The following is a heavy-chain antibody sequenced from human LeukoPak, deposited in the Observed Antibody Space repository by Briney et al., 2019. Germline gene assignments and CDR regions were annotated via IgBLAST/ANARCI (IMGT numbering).Heavy chain of an antibody. Sequence: PGGSLRLSCAASGFTLSNYWMSWVRQAPGKGLEWVANIKQDGSETYYVDSVGGRFTFSRDNAENSVYLQMNSLRAEDTAVYYCVRQMVGASFDYWGQGTLVTVSS. CDR3: VRQMVGASFDY. D-gene: IGHD1-26*01. CDR1: GFTLSNYW. J-gene: IGHJ4*02. CDR2: IKQDGSET. V-gene: IGHV3-7*01.